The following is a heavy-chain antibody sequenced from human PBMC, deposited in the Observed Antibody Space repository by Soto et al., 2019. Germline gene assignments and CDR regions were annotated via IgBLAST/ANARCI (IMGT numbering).Heavy chain of an antibody. CDR3: AKEQLWSSYYYYGMDV. D-gene: IGHD5-18*01. CDR1: GFTFSSYG. Sequence: PGGSLRLSCAASGFTFSSYGMHWVRQGPGKGLEWVAVISYDGSNKYYADSVKGRFTISRDNSKNTLYLQMNSLRAEDTAVYYCAKEQLWSSYYYYGMDVWGQGTTVTVSS. J-gene: IGHJ6*02. CDR2: ISYDGSNK. V-gene: IGHV3-30*18.